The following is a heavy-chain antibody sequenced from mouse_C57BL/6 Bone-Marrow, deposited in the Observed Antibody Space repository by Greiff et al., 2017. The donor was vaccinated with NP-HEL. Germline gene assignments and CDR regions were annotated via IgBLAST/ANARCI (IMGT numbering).Heavy chain of an antibody. CDR2: INPSSGYT. Sequence: VQLQESGAELAKPGASVKLSCKASGYTFTSYWMHWVKQRPGQGLEWIGYINPSSGYTKYNQKFKDKATLTEDKSSSTAYMQLSSLTYEDSAVYYCARKERRRRPAMDYWGQGTSVTVSS. D-gene: IGHD2-12*01. V-gene: IGHV1-7*01. CDR3: ARKERRRRPAMDY. CDR1: GYTFTSYW. J-gene: IGHJ4*01.